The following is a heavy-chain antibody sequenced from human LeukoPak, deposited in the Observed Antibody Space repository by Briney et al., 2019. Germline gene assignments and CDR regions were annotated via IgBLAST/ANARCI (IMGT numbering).Heavy chain of an antibody. CDR2: ISSSSSTI. V-gene: IGHV3-48*02. D-gene: IGHD3/OR15-3a*01. J-gene: IGHJ4*02. Sequence: GGSLRLSCAAFGFTFSSNSMNWVRQAPGKGLEWVSYISSSSSTIYYADSVKGRFTISRDNAENSLYLQMNSLRDEDTAVYYCASFRTGYSYYFDYWGQGILVTVSS. CDR3: ASFRTGYSYYFDY. CDR1: GFTFSSNS.